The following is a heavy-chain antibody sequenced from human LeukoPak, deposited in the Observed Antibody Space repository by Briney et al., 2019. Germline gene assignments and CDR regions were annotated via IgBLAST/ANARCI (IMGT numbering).Heavy chain of an antibody. CDR2: IYPGDSDI. J-gene: IGHJ6*03. V-gene: IGHV5-51*01. Sequence: GESLKTLLKGSGFRLNSYRHGWVRPGPGKGPEWRGFIYPGDSDIRYSLSVQGQDNISADMYISTVYPQWRSLNASDTAMYLCGSSSSYDCCPYYMDVWGKGTTVTVAS. D-gene: IGHD3-3*01. CDR1: GFRLNSYR. CDR3: GSSSSYDCCPYYMDV.